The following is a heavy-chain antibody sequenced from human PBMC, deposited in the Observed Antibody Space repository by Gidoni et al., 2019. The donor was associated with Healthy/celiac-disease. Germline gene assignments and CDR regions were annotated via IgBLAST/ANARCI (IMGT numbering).Heavy chain of an antibody. J-gene: IGHJ4*02. CDR2: IIPILGIA. D-gene: IGHD2-15*01. V-gene: IGHV1-69*04. CDR1: VGTFSSYA. Sequence: QVQLVQSGAEVKKPGSSVKVSCKASVGTFSSYAISWVRQAPGQGLEWMGRIIPILGIANYAQKFQGRVTITADKSTSTAYMELSSLRSEDTAVYYCASIYCSGGSCYPESDYWGQGTLVTVSS. CDR3: ASIYCSGGSCYPESDY.